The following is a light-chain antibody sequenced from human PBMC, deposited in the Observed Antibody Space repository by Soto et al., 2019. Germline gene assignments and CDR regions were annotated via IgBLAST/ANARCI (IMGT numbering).Light chain of an antibody. CDR2: RNN. Sequence: QSVLTKPPSTSRTPGKKVTISCSGRSTNIEDNYVYWHQQLTGTAPKLLIYRNNQRPSGVPDRFSGSKSGISAFLAISVLRSGDEADYYCAAWDDSLSGYVFGPGTKVTVL. J-gene: IGLJ1*01. CDR1: STNIEDNY. V-gene: IGLV1-47*01. CDR3: AAWDDSLSGYV.